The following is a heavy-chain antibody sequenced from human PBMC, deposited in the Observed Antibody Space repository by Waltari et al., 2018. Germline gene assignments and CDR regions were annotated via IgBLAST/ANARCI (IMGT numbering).Heavy chain of an antibody. CDR1: GGSFSGYY. J-gene: IGHJ5*02. V-gene: IGHV4-34*01. D-gene: IGHD1-7*01. CDR3: ANTAPTGITGTKGHGWFDP. Sequence: QVQLQQWGAGLLKPSETLSLTCAVYGGSFSGYYWSWIRQPPGKGLEWIGEINHSGSTNYNPSLKSRVTISVDTSKNQFSLKLSSVTAADTAVYYCANTAPTGITGTKGHGWFDPWGQGTLVTVSS. CDR2: INHSGST.